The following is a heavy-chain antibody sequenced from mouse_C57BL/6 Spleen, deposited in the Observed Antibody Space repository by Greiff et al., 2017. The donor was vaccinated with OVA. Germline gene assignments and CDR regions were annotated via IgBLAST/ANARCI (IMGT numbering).Heavy chain of an antibody. J-gene: IGHJ3*01. V-gene: IGHV14-2*01. D-gene: IGHD2-2*01. CDR2: IYPEDGET. CDR3: APIYYGYDGFAY. CDR1: GFNIKDYY. Sequence: EVQLQQSGAELVKPGASVKLSCTASGFNIKDYYMHWVKQRTEQGLEWIGRIYPEDGETKYAPKFQGKATITADTSSNTAYLQLSNLTSEGSAVYYCAPIYYGYDGFAYWGQGTLVTVSA.